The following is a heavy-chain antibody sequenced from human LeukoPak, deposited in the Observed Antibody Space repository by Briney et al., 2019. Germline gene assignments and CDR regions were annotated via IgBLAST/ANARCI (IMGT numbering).Heavy chain of an antibody. D-gene: IGHD7-27*01. J-gene: IGHJ4*02. CDR3: ARGRISNWGFEGTLFDA. CDR1: GGSLNSYY. CDR2: IAHSGGT. V-gene: IGHV4-59*01. Sequence: SETLSLTCTVSGGSLNSYYWSWIRQPPGKGLEWIGFIAHSGGTDFDSSLGGRVTISVDTSKNQFSLRLTSMTAADTAVYFCARGRISNWGFEGTLFDAWGQGVLVTVSS.